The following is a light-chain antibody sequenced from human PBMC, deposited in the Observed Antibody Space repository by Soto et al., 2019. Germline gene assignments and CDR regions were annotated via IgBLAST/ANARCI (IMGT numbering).Light chain of an antibody. CDR1: QSVSRY. V-gene: IGKV3-11*01. Sequence: EFVLTQSPATLSLSPGERATLSCRASQSVSRYVAWYQQKPGQAPRLLIFDASNRATGIPARFSGSGSGTDFTLTISSLEPEDFAVYYCHQYGSSPSTFGQGTKVDIK. J-gene: IGKJ1*01. CDR2: DAS. CDR3: HQYGSSPST.